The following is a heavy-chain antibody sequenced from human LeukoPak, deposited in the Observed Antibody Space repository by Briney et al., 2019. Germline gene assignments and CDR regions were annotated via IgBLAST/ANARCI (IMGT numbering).Heavy chain of an antibody. V-gene: IGHV3-64*01. J-gene: IGHJ4*02. Sequence: GGSLRLSCAASGFIFRDYSMHWVRQAPGKGLEYVSAISSNGGNTYHANSVKDRFTISRDNSKNMLYLQMGRLRAEDTAVYYCARDNDFWSGYYTLGYWGQGTLVTVSS. CDR2: ISSNGGNT. D-gene: IGHD3-3*01. CDR3: ARDNDFWSGYYTLGY. CDR1: GFIFRDYS.